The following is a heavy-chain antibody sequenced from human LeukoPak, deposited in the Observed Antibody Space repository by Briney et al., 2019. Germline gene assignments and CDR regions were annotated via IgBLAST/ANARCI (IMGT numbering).Heavy chain of an antibody. J-gene: IGHJ6*03. CDR3: ARDVSMIVVVSYYYYYMDV. V-gene: IGHV3-21*01. D-gene: IGHD2-2*01. Sequence: GGSLRLSCAASGFTFSSYSMNWDRQAPGKGLEWVSSISSSSSYIYYADSVKGRFTISRDNAKNSLYLQMNSLRAEDTAVYYCARDVSMIVVVSYYYYYMDVWGKGTTVTVSS. CDR1: GFTFSSYS. CDR2: ISSSSSYI.